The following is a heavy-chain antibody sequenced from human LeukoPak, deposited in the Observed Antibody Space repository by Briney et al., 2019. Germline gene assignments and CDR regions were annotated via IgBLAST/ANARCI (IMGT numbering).Heavy chain of an antibody. CDR2: IIPLFGTT. CDR3: ARGPTVVTPRDKISYYQHYIDV. V-gene: IGHV1-69*06. D-gene: IGHD4-23*01. CDR1: GGTVTSYG. J-gene: IGHJ6*03. Sequence: SVKVSCKASGGTVTSYGFSWVRQAPGKGLEWMGGIIPLFGTTNYAQKFQDRITITADKSTNAVYVELTSLTSADTAVYYCARGPTVVTPRDKISYYQHYIDVWGKGTTVIVSS.